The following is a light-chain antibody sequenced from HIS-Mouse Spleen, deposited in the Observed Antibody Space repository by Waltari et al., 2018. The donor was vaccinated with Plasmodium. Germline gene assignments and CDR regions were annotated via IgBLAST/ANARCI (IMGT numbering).Light chain of an antibody. V-gene: IGKV3-20*01. CDR2: GAS. Sequence: EIVLTQSPGTLSLSPGDRATLSCRASQSFSSSYLAWYQQKPGQAPRLLIYGASSRATGIPDRFSGSGSGTDFTLTISRLEPEDFAVYYCQQYGSSPTWTFGQGTKVEIK. CDR1: QSFSSSY. J-gene: IGKJ1*01. CDR3: QQYGSSPTWT.